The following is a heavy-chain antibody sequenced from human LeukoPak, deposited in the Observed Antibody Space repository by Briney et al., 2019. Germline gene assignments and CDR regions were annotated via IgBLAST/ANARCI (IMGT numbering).Heavy chain of an antibody. Sequence: GASVKVSCKASGYTFTSYYMHWVRQAPGQGLEWMGIINPSGGSTSYAQKFQGRVTMTRDMSTSTVYMELSSLRSEDTAVYYCASGFSTRWFDPWGQGTLVTVSS. CDR1: GYTFTSYY. V-gene: IGHV1-46*01. CDR2: INPSGGST. D-gene: IGHD3/OR15-3a*01. J-gene: IGHJ5*02. CDR3: ASGFSTRWFDP.